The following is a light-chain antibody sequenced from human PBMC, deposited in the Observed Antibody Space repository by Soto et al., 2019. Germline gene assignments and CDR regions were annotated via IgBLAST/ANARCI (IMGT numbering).Light chain of an antibody. J-gene: IGKJ2*01. CDR3: QQYNSYPYT. CDR1: QSISSW. Sequence: DLQMTQSPSTLPASVGDRVTVTCRASQSISSWVAWYQQKPGKAPNLLIYKASSLESGVPSRFSGSGSGTEFTLTISSLQPDDFATYYCQQYNSYPYTFGQGTKLEIK. CDR2: KAS. V-gene: IGKV1-5*03.